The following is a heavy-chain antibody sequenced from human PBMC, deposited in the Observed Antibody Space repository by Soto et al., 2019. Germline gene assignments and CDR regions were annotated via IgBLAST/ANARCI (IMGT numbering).Heavy chain of an antibody. D-gene: IGHD2-21*01. Sequence: PSETLCLTCTVSGASITQYYWNWIRQSPGKGLEWIVSVSSTGSTVYNPSLTSRVTVSLDTSKNQFSLTLNSVTAADTAVYHCAGGGATPYHNHEFAFWGQGTLATFPS. CDR2: VSSTGST. V-gene: IGHV4-59*01. CDR3: AGGGATPYHNHEFAF. CDR1: GASITQYY. J-gene: IGHJ4*02.